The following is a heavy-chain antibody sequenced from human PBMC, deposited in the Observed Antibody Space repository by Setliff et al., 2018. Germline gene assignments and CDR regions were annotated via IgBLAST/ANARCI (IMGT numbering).Heavy chain of an antibody. V-gene: IGHV4-39*07. CDR1: GGSISSSSYY. CDR3: ARDNPTAFDI. Sequence: PSETLSLTCTVSGGSISSSSYYWGWIRQPPGKGLEWIGSIYYSGSTYYNPSLKSRVTISVDTSKNQFSLKLSSVTAADTAVYYCARDNPTAFDIWGQGTMVTVSS. CDR2: IYYSGST. J-gene: IGHJ3*02.